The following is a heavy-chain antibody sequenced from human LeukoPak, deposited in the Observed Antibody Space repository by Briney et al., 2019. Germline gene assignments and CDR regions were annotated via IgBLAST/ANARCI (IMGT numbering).Heavy chain of an antibody. CDR1: GYTFTSYG. V-gene: IGHV1-18*01. D-gene: IGHD3-16*01. Sequence: EASVKVSCKASGYTFTSYGISWVRQAPGQGLEWMGWISAYNGNTNYAQKLQGRVTMTTDTSTSTAYMELRSLRSEDTAVYYCVIRSSRWGQVDYWGQGTLVTVSS. J-gene: IGHJ4*02. CDR2: ISAYNGNT. CDR3: VIRSSRWGQVDY.